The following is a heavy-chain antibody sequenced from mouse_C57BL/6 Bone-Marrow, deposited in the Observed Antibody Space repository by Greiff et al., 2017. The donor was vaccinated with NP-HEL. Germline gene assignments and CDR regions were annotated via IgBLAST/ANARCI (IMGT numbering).Heavy chain of an antibody. Sequence: VQLQQPGAELVKPGASVKLSCKASGYTFPSYWMQWVKQRPGQGLEWIGEIDPSDSYTNYNQKFKGKATLTVDTSSSTAYMQLSSLTSEDSAVYYCAGPFWAYWGQGTLVTVSA. J-gene: IGHJ3*01. CDR3: AGPFWAY. CDR1: GYTFPSYW. CDR2: IDPSDSYT. V-gene: IGHV1-50*01.